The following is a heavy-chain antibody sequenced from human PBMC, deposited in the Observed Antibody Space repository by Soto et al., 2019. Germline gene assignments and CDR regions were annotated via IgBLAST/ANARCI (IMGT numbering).Heavy chain of an antibody. CDR3: ASEYCSGGRCYYYGMDV. V-gene: IGHV3-33*01. D-gene: IGHD2-15*01. CDR2: IWYDGSNK. J-gene: IGHJ6*02. Sequence: QVQLVESGGGVVQPGRSLRLSCAASGFTFSSYGMHWVRQAPGKGLEWVAVIWYDGSNKYYAESVKGRFTISRDNSKNTLYLQMNSLRAEDTAVYYCASEYCSGGRCYYYGMDVWGQGTTVTVSS. CDR1: GFTFSSYG.